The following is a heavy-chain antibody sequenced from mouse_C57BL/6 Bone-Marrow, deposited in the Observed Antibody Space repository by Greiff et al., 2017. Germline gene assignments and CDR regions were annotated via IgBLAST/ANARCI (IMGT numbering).Heavy chain of an antibody. CDR3: ARNSNYVSYYAMDY. CDR2: ISSGSSTI. D-gene: IGHD2-5*01. J-gene: IGHJ4*01. Sequence: VQLKESGGGLVKPGGSLKLSCAASGFTFSDYGMHWVRQAPEKGLEWVAYISSGSSTIYYADTVKGRFTISRDNAKNTLFLQMTSLRSEDTAMYYCARNSNYVSYYAMDYWGQGTSVTVSS. CDR1: GFTFSDYG. V-gene: IGHV5-17*01.